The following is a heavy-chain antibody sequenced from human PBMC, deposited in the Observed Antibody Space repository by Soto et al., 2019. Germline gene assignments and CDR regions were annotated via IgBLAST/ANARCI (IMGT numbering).Heavy chain of an antibody. CDR3: AKGRSTMSVPYFDL. CDR2: ISWNSGSI. J-gene: IGHJ2*01. V-gene: IGHV3-9*01. D-gene: IGHD3-10*02. Sequence: GGSLRLSCAASGFTFGDYAMHWVRQAPGKGLEWVSGISWNSGSIGYADSVKGRFTISRDNAKNSLYLQMNSLRAEDTALYYCAKGRSTMSVPYFDLWGRGTLVTVSS. CDR1: GFTFGDYA.